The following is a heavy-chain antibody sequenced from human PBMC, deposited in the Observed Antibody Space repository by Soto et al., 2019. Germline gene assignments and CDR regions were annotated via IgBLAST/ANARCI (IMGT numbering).Heavy chain of an antibody. J-gene: IGHJ3*02. CDR2: IXTGGGRK. CDR3: ARDAFDI. V-gene: IGHV1-46*03. Sequence: XVKVSCKASGYTFTSYYMHWVRQAPGQGLEXMGIIXTGGGRKSYAXXFRGRVTXXRDRYRRTVYMELRSLRSEDTAVYYCARDAFDIWGQGKMVTFS. CDR1: GYTFTSYY.